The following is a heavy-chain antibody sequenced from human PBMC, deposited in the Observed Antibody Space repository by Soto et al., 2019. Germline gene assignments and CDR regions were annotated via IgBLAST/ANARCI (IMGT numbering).Heavy chain of an antibody. CDR2: INHSGST. Sequence: SETLSLTCAVYGGSFSGYYWSWIRQPPGKGLEWIGEINHSGSTNYNPSLKSRVTISVDTSKNQFSLKLSSVTAADTAVYYCASAPWIQLWAPFDPWGQGTLVTVSS. V-gene: IGHV4-34*01. J-gene: IGHJ5*02. D-gene: IGHD5-18*01. CDR3: ASAPWIQLWAPFDP. CDR1: GGSFSGYY.